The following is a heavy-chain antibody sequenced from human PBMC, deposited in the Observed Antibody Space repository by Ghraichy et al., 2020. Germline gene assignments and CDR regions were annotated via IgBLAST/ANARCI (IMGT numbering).Heavy chain of an antibody. CDR2: IYYSGST. D-gene: IGHD3-10*01. J-gene: IGHJ4*02. Sequence: SETLSLTCTVSGGSISSSSYYWGWIRQPPGKGLEWIGSIYYSGSTYYNPSLKSRVTISVDTSKNQFSLKLSSVTAADTAVYYCARQKSGFLYYFDYWGQGTLVTVSS. CDR3: ARQKSGFLYYFDY. CDR1: GGSISSSSYY. V-gene: IGHV4-39*01.